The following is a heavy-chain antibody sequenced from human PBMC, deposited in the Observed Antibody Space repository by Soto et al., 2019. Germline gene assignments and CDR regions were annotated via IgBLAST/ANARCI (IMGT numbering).Heavy chain of an antibody. Sequence: QVQLVESGGGVVQPGTSLRLSCVGSGFTFRSFVIHWVRQAPGRGLEWVALTSYDGTNKYFGDSVKGRFTISRDNSRNTVDLQMDSLRLEDPALYYCARCGTTGGVDVWGQGTFVSVSS. V-gene: IGHV3-30*19. CDR3: ARCGTTGGVDV. J-gene: IGHJ4*02. D-gene: IGHD3-16*01. CDR2: TSYDGTNK. CDR1: GFTFRSFV.